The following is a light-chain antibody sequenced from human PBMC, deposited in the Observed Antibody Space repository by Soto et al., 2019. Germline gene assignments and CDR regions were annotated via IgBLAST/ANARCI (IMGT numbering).Light chain of an antibody. V-gene: IGKV3-11*01. Sequence: EIVLTQSPATLSLSPGERASLSCRASQSVGRSLAWYHQRPGQAPRLLIYDASNRATGIPARFSGGGSETDFTLTISSLEPEDFAVYYCQQRTSWPPDLTFVGGTKVEVK. CDR3: QQRTSWPPDLT. CDR2: DAS. J-gene: IGKJ4*01. CDR1: QSVGRS.